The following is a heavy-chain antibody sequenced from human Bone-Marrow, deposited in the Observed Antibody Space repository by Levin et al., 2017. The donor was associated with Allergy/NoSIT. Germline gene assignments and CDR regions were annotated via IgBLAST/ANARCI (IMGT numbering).Heavy chain of an antibody. D-gene: IGHD5-12*01. J-gene: IGHJ5*02. V-gene: IGHV4-31*03. Sequence: SETLSLTCTVSGDSISSGGYYWSWIRQHPGKGLEWIGYTHHSGKTYYNPSLKSRVTMSVDPSKNQFSLNLSSVTAADTAVYYCARHNTSPYSGYEAWFDPWGQGTLVTVSS. CDR3: ARHNTSPYSGYEAWFDP. CDR2: THHSGKT. CDR1: GDSISSGGYY.